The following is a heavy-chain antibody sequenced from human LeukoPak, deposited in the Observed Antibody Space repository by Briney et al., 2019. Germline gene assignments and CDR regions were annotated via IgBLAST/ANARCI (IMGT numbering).Heavy chain of an antibody. J-gene: IGHJ4*02. CDR3: AREGQQLKHFDY. Sequence: ASVKVSCRASGNTFIGYWIHWVRQAPGQGLEWMGAINPRGDATIGAQKFQGRVTTTRDTSTSTVYIELSSLRSEDTAVYYCAREGQQLKHFDYWGQGTLVTVSS. CDR1: GNTFIGYW. V-gene: IGHV1-46*01. CDR2: INPRGDAT. D-gene: IGHD1-1*01.